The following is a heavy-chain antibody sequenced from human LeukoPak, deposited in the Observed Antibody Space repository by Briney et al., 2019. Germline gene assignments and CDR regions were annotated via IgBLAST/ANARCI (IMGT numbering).Heavy chain of an antibody. J-gene: IGHJ4*02. Sequence: PGGSLRLSCAASGFTFSSYWMSWVRQAPGKGLEWVANIKQDGSEKYYVDSVKGRFTISRDNAKNSLYLQMNSLRAEDTAVYYCARVWKVVGLRAFDIWGRGALVTVSS. CDR2: IKQDGSEK. CDR3: ARVWKVVGLRAFDI. CDR1: GFTFSSYW. D-gene: IGHD2-2*01. V-gene: IGHV3-7*02.